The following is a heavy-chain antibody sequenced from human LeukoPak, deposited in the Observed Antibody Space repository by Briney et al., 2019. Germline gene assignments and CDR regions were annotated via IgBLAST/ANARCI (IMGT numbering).Heavy chain of an antibody. D-gene: IGHD5-18*01. CDR3: AKDLIAMVTGKRWSYFDY. V-gene: IGHV3-30*18. CDR2: IWYGGSNT. Sequence: PGRSLRLSCAASGFTFSTYGMHWVRQAPGKGLEWVAVIWYGGSNTYYADSVKGRFTISRDNSKNTLYLQMNSLRAEDTAVYHCAKDLIAMVTGKRWSYFDYWGQGTLVTVSS. J-gene: IGHJ4*02. CDR1: GFTFSTYG.